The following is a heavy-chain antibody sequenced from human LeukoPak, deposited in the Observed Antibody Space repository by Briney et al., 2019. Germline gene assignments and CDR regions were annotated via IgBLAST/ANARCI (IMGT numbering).Heavy chain of an antibody. V-gene: IGHV3-21*01. J-gene: IGHJ4*02. CDR2: IRSNSSYI. CDR3: ASGSHYDILTGYYKEDY. D-gene: IGHD3-9*01. CDR1: GFTFSSYS. Sequence: GGTLRLSCAASGFTFSSYSMNWVRQAPGKGLEWVSSIRSNSSYIYNAGSVRGRFTISRDNAKNSLYLQMNSLRAEDTAVYYCASGSHYDILTGYYKEDYWGQGTLVTVSS.